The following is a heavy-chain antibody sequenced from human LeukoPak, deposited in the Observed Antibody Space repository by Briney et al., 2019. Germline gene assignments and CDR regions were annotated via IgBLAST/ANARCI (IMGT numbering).Heavy chain of an antibody. CDR2: VYYTGST. J-gene: IGHJ3*02. Sequence: KPSETLSLTCTVSGGSISSYYWSWVRQPPGKGLEWIGFVYYTGSTSYSPSLKSRVTISVDTSKNQFSLKLRSVTAADTAVYYCAKSNGYGLVDIWGQGTMVTVSS. CDR3: AKSNGYGLVDI. D-gene: IGHD3-10*01. CDR1: GGSISSYY. V-gene: IGHV4-59*01.